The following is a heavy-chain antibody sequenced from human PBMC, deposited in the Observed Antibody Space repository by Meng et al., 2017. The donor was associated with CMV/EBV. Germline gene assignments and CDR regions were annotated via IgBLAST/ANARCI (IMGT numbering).Heavy chain of an antibody. D-gene: IGHD2-8*01. Sequence: ESLKISCTVSGGSISSYYWSWIRQPPGKGLEWIGYIYYSGSTNYNPSLKSRVTISVDTSKNQSSLKLSSVTAADTAVYYCATPTNYYYYGMDVWGQGTTVTVSS. V-gene: IGHV4-59*01. CDR3: ATPTNYYYYGMDV. J-gene: IGHJ6*02. CDR2: IYYSGST. CDR1: GGSISSYY.